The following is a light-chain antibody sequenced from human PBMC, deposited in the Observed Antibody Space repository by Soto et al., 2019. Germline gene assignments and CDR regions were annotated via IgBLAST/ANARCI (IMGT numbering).Light chain of an antibody. J-gene: IGKJ1*01. CDR3: QQYNNWPPT. CDR2: GAS. Sequence: EIVMTQSPATLSVSPGERATLSCRASQSVGSNLAWYQQKPGQAPRLLIYGASTRATGIPARFSGSGSGTEFTLTISSLQYEDFAVYYCQQYNNWPPTFGQGTKVDIK. V-gene: IGKV3-15*01. CDR1: QSVGSN.